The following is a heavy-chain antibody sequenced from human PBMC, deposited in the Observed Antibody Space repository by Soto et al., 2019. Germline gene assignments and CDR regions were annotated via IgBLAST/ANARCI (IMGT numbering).Heavy chain of an antibody. D-gene: IGHD4-17*01. J-gene: IGHJ6*02. CDR3: ARLFTVTTDYYFGMDD. CDR1: GGSISGSY. CDR2: IYSSGSS. Sequence: VQLRESGPGLVKPSETLSLSCTVSGGSISGSYWSWVRQPAGKGLEWIGRIYSSGSSNYNPSLNSRLTMSLDTSKNQFSLKLRSVTAADTAIYYCARLFTVTTDYYFGMDDWGQGTTVTVSS. V-gene: IGHV4-4*07.